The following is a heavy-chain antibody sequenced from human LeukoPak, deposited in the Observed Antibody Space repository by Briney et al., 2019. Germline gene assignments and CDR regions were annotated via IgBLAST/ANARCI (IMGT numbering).Heavy chain of an antibody. CDR1: GFTFSSYG. V-gene: IGHV3-30*18. Sequence: GRSLRLSCAASGFTFSSYGMHWVRQAPGKGLEWVAVISYDESNKYYADSVKGRFTISRDNSKNTLYLQMNSLRAEDTAVYYCAKQRSDYYDSSGSPLVPYYFDYWGQGTLVTVSS. J-gene: IGHJ4*02. CDR2: ISYDESNK. D-gene: IGHD3-22*01. CDR3: AKQRSDYYDSSGSPLVPYYFDY.